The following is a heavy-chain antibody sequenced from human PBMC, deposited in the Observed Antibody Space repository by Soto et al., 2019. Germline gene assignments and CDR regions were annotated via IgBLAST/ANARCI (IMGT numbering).Heavy chain of an antibody. D-gene: IGHD1-26*01. Sequence: SETLSLTCTVSGGSISSSSYYWGWIRQPPGKGLEWIGSIYYSGSTYYNPSLKSRVTISVDTSKNQFSLNLSSVTTADTAVYYCARDAATTTNYFDYWGQGTLVTVSS. CDR2: IYYSGST. CDR3: ARDAATTTNYFDY. J-gene: IGHJ4*02. V-gene: IGHV4-39*02. CDR1: GGSISSSSYY.